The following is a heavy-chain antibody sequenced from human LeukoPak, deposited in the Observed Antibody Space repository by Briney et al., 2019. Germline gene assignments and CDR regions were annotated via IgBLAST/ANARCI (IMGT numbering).Heavy chain of an antibody. CDR1: GFTFSSYA. CDR2: ISGGGGST. CDR3: AKDPRWDWYFDL. J-gene: IGHJ2*01. Sequence: GGSLRLSCAASGFTFSSYAMSWVRQAPGKGLEWVSTISGGGGSTYYADSVKGRFTISRDNSKNTLYLQMNSLRAEDTAVYYCAKDPRWDWYFDLWGRGTLVTVSS. D-gene: IGHD3-16*01. V-gene: IGHV3-23*01.